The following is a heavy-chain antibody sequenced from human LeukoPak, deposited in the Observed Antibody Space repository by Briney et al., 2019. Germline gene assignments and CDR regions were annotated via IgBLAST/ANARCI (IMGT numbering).Heavy chain of an antibody. Sequence: GGSLRLSCAASGFTFSSYAMSWVRQAPGKGLEWVSAISGSGCSTYYADSVKGRFTISRDNSKNTLYLQMNSLRAEDTAVYYCAKSQPDYYDSSGYYWVPYFDYWGQGTLVTVSS. J-gene: IGHJ4*02. D-gene: IGHD3-22*01. CDR1: GFTFSSYA. V-gene: IGHV3-23*01. CDR3: AKSQPDYYDSSGYYWVPYFDY. CDR2: ISGSGCST.